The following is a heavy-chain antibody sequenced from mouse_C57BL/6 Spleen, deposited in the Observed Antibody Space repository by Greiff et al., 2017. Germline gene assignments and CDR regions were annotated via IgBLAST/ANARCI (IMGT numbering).Heavy chain of an antibody. D-gene: IGHD1-1*01. CDR1: GFLFSNYA. Sequence: EVKLMESGGGLVKPGGSLKLSCAASGFLFSNYAMSWVRQTPEKRLEWVATISDGGIYTYYFDNIKDRFTISRDNAKNTLYLQLSHLKSEDTAMYYCARDLRGSYWGQGTLVTVSA. J-gene: IGHJ3*01. CDR3: ARDLRGSY. V-gene: IGHV5-4*01. CDR2: ISDGGIYT.